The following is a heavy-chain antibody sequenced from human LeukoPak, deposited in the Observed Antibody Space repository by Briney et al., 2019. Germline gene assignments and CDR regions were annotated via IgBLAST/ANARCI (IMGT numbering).Heavy chain of an antibody. Sequence: SVKVSCKASGYTFTSYDINWVRQATGQGLEWMGWMNPNSGNTGYAQKFQGRVTMTRNTSISTAYMELNSLRSEDTAVYYCARARSWSRHNWFDPWAREPWSPSPQ. CDR2: MNPNSGNT. V-gene: IGHV1-8*01. CDR3: ARARSWSRHNWFDP. D-gene: IGHD2-15*01. CDR1: GYTFTSYD. J-gene: IGHJ5*02.